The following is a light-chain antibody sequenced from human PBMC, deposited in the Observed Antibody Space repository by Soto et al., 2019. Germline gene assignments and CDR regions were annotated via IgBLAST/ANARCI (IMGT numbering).Light chain of an antibody. CDR3: QQRYSTPFT. CDR2: AAS. CDR1: QSISSY. V-gene: IGKV1-39*01. J-gene: IGKJ4*01. Sequence: DIQMTQSPSSLSASVGDRVTITCRASQSISSYLNWYQQKPGKAPKLLIYAASSLQSGVPSRFSGSGSGTDLTLTISSLQPEEFATYYCQQRYSTPFTFGGGTKVEIK.